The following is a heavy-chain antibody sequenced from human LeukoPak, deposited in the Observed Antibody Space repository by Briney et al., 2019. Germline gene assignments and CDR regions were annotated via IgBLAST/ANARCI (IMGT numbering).Heavy chain of an antibody. J-gene: IGHJ4*02. CDR3: ARDRLGYCTGGSCYCDY. CDR1: GFTFSSYG. D-gene: IGHD2-15*01. V-gene: IGHV3-33*01. CDR2: IWYEGSNK. Sequence: GGSLRLSCAASGFTFSSYGMHWVRQAPGKGLEWVAVIWYEGSNKYYADSVKGRFTISRDNSKNTLYLQMNSLRAEDTAVYYCARDRLGYCTGGSCYCDYWGQGTLVTVSS.